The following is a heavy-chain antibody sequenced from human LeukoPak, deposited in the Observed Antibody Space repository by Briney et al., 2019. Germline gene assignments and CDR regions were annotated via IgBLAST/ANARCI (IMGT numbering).Heavy chain of an antibody. Sequence: PSETLSLTCAVYGGSFSGYYWSWIRQPPGKGLEWIGEINHSRSTNYNPSLKSRVTISVDTSKNQFSLKLSSVTAADTAVYYCARGSGSVRNMPYGSGSLRRGQKYYFDYWGQGTLVTVSS. CDR1: GGSFSGYY. CDR2: INHSRST. D-gene: IGHD3-10*01. V-gene: IGHV4-34*01. J-gene: IGHJ4*02. CDR3: ARGSGSVRNMPYGSGSLRRGQKYYFDY.